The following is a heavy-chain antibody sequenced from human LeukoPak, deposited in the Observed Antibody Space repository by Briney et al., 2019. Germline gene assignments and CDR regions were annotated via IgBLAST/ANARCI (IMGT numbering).Heavy chain of an antibody. V-gene: IGHV3-20*04. CDR2: INWNGGST. J-gene: IGHJ4*02. CDR1: GFTFDDYG. CDR3: TRAQGSHGGDFDY. Sequence: TGGSLRLSCAASGFTFDDYGMSWVRQAPGKGLEWVSGINWNGGSTGYADSVKGRFTISRDNAKNTLYLQMNSLRAEDTAVYYYTRAQGSHGGDFDYWGQGTLVTVSS.